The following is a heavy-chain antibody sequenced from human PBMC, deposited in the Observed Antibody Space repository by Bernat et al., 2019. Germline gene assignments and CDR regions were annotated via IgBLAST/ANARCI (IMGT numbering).Heavy chain of an antibody. D-gene: IGHD3-3*01. V-gene: IGHV4-39*01. CDR1: GGSISSSSYH. Sequence: QLQLQESGPGLVKPSETLSLTCTVSGGSISSSSYHWGWIRQPPGKGLEWIGSIYYSGSTYYNPSLKSRVTISVDTSKNQFSLKLSSVTAADTAVYYCARISGTYYDFWSGYPGGGYYYYGMDVWGQGTTVTVSS. CDR3: ARISGTYYDFWSGYPGGGYYYYGMDV. J-gene: IGHJ6*02. CDR2: IYYSGST.